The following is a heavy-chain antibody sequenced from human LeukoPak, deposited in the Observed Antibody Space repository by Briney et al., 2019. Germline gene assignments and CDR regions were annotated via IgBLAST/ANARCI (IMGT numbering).Heavy chain of an antibody. V-gene: IGHV3-11*01. J-gene: IGHJ4*02. CDR1: GFTFSDYY. CDR3: AKDHYHDFWSAFDC. Sequence: GGSLRLSCAASGFTFSDYYMSWIRQAPGKGLEWVSYISSRGGSTIFYTDSVKGRFTISRDNAKNSLYLQMNSLRAEDTAVYYCAKDHYHDFWSAFDCWGQGALVTVSS. CDR2: ISSRGGSTI. D-gene: IGHD3-3*01.